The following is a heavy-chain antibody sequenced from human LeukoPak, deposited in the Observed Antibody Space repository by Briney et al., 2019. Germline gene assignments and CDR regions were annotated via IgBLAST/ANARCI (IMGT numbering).Heavy chain of an antibody. CDR1: GYTFTSYY. Sequence: ASVKVSCKASGYTFTSYYMHWVRQAPGQGLEWMGIINPSGGSTSYAQKFQGRVTMTRDMSTSTVYMELSSLRSEDTAVYYCARGYAARPGTRRRTTLNNWFDPWGQGTLVTVSS. D-gene: IGHD6-6*01. CDR3: ARGYAARPGTRRRTTLNNWFDP. V-gene: IGHV1-46*01. CDR2: INPSGGST. J-gene: IGHJ5*02.